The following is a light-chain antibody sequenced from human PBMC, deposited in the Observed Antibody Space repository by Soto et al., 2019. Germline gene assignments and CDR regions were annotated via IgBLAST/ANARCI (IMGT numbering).Light chain of an antibody. V-gene: IGKV3-15*01. CDR1: ESISSH. J-gene: IGKJ1*01. CDR2: EAS. CDR3: QQYKYLWT. Sequence: EIVMTQSPATLSVSPGVEVTLSCRASESISSHLAWYQQRPGRSPRLLIHEASTRATGISARFSGSGSRTEFTLTISSLQSEDCAVYYCQQYKYLWTFGQGTRVELK.